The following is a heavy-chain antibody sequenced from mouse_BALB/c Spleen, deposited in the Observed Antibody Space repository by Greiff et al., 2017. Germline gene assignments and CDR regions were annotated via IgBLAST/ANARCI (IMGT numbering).Heavy chain of an antibody. CDR3: ARDPGTGYAMDY. J-gene: IGHJ4*01. Sequence: EVQLVESGGGLVQPGGSLRLSCATSGFTFTDYYMSWVRQPPGKALEWLGFIRNKANGYTTEYSASVKGRFTISRDNSQSILYLQMNTLRAEDSATYNCARDPGTGYAMDYWGQGTSVTVSS. D-gene: IGHD4-1*01. CDR2: IRNKANGYTT. CDR1: GFTFTDYY. V-gene: IGHV7-3*02.